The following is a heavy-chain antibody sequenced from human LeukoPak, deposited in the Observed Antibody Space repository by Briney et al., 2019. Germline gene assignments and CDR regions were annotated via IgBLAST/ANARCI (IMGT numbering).Heavy chain of an antibody. CDR2: IYYSGST. CDR3: ARVGFDVDTAMVQPFDP. CDR1: GGSISSSSYY. Sequence: SETLSLTCTVSGGSISSSSYYWGWIRQPPGKGLEWFGSIYYSGSTHYNPSLKSRVTISVDTSKNQFSLKLSSVTAADTAVYYCARVGFDVDTAMVQPFDPWGQGTLVTVSS. D-gene: IGHD5-18*01. J-gene: IGHJ5*02. V-gene: IGHV4-39*07.